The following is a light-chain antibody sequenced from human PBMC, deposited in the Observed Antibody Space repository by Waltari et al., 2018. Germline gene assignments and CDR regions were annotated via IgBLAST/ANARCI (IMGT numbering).Light chain of an antibody. CDR2: GGS. CDR1: QSVSSSY. J-gene: IGKJ1*01. Sequence: EIVLTQSPGTLSLSPGERATLSCRASQSVSSSYLAWYQQKPGQAPRLPSYGGSSRATGSPDRFRGSGSGTDFTLTISRLEPEDFAVYYCQQYGSSRTFGQGTKVEIK. CDR3: QQYGSSRT. V-gene: IGKV3-20*01.